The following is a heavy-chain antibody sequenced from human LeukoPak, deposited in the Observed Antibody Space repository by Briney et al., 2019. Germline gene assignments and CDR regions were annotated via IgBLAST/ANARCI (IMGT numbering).Heavy chain of an antibody. CDR3: ARGKTGTDYYYYYMDV. CDR2: IKQDGSEK. CDR1: GFTFSSYW. D-gene: IGHD1-1*01. Sequence: GGSLRLSCAASGFTFSSYWMSWVRQAPGKGLEWVANIKQDGSEKYYVDSVKGRFTISRDNAKNSLYLQMNSLRAEDTAVYYCARGKTGTDYYYYYMDVWGKGTTVTASS. J-gene: IGHJ6*03. V-gene: IGHV3-7*01.